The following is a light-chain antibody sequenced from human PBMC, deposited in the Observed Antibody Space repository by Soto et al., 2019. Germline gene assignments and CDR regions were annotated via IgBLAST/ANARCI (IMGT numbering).Light chain of an antibody. Sequence: EIVLTQSPATLSLSPGERATLSCRASQSVNNYLAWYQQKPRQAPRLLIYDASSRATDIPARFSGSGSGTDFTLTISSLEPEDFATYYCRQRSNWPLTFGGGTKVEIK. J-gene: IGKJ4*01. CDR1: QSVNNY. CDR2: DAS. V-gene: IGKV3-11*01. CDR3: RQRSNWPLT.